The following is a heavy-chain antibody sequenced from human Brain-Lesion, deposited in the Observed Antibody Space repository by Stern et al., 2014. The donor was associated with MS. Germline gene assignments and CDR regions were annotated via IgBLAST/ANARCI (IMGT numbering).Heavy chain of an antibody. Sequence: VQLVESGGGLVQPGGSQRLSCAASGFSFSSYWMTWVRQAPGRGPEWVANIKQDGSGKYYVDSVKGRFTISRDNAKNSLYLQMHSLRDEDTAVYYCARDCGVGNCAGARGYSYYYGLDVWGQGTTVTDSS. CDR1: GFSFSSYW. CDR2: IKQDGSGK. D-gene: IGHD2-8*02. V-gene: IGHV3-7*01. J-gene: IGHJ6*02. CDR3: ARDCGVGNCAGARGYSYYYGLDV.